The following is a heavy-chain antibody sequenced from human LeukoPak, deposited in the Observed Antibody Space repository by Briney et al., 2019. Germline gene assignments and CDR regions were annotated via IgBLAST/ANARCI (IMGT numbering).Heavy chain of an antibody. J-gene: IGHJ4*02. CDR2: IRYDGSNK. CDR3: AKRAGSSWYHFDY. CDR1: GFTFSSYG. D-gene: IGHD6-13*01. V-gene: IGHV3-30*02. Sequence: GGSLRLSCAASGFTFSSYGMHWVRQAPGKGLEWVAFIRYDGSNKYYADSVKGRFTISRDNSKNTLYLQMNSLRAEDTAVYYCAKRAGSSWYHFDYWGQGTLVTVSS.